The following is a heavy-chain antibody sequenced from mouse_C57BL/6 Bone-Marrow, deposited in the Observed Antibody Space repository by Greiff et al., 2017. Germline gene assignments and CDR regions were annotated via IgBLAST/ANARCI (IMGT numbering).Heavy chain of an antibody. CDR1: GFNIKDDY. J-gene: IGHJ2*01. D-gene: IGHD2-3*01. CDR3: TTEDGYYGFDY. V-gene: IGHV14-4*01. Sequence: VQLQQSGAELVRPGASVKLSCTASGFNIKDDYMHWVKQRPEQGLEWIGWIDPENGDTEYASKFQGKATITADTSSNTAYLQLSSLISEDTAVYYCTTEDGYYGFDYWGQGTTLTVSS. CDR2: IDPENGDT.